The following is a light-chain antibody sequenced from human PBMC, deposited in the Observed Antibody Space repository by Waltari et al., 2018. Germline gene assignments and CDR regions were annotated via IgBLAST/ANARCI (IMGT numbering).Light chain of an antibody. V-gene: IGLV2-23*02. CDR2: EVT. J-gene: IGLJ1*01. Sequence: QSGLTQPASVSGSPGQSTTVSCTGTSSDAGNYNLVPWYQQYPGKAPKLMVYEVTKRTSGVSDRFSGSKSGNTASLTISGLQSEDEADYYCCSYAGLGIYVFGTGTKVTVL. CDR3: CSYAGLGIYV. CDR1: SSDAGNYNL.